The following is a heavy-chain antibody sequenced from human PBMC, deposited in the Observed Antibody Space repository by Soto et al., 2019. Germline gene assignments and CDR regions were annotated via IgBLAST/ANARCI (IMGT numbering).Heavy chain of an antibody. D-gene: IGHD6-19*01. Sequence: QVQLVESGGGVVQPGRSLRLSCAASGFTFSSYGMHWVRQAPGKGLEWVAVIWYDGSNKYYADCVNGRFTISRDNSKNTLYLKMNSVSAEETAVYYFARDCIAVADPFDYWGQGTLVTVSS. J-gene: IGHJ4*02. CDR2: IWYDGSNK. CDR3: ARDCIAVADPFDY. CDR1: GFTFSSYG. V-gene: IGHV3-33*01.